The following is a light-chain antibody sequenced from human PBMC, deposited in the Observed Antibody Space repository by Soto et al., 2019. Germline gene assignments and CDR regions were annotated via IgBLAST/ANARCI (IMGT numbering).Light chain of an antibody. J-gene: IGKJ5*01. CDR3: QKADSFPIN. Sequence: DIHMTKYQSFVSSSLGDIVTITCRASQGISSWLACYQHKPGEAPNLLIYGATSLQCGVPSRFSGSGSGTDFTLTISSLQSEDFATYYCQKADSFPINCGQGRRREIK. V-gene: IGKV1-12*01. CDR2: GAT. CDR1: QGISSW.